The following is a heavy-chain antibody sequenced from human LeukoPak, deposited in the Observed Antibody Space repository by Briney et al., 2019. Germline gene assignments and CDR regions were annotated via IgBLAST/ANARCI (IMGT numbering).Heavy chain of an antibody. CDR2: IRSNTNGGTA. V-gene: IGHV3-49*04. J-gene: IGHJ4*02. CDR3: TRDPPPFR. Sequence: PGGSLRLSWTGSGFTFGDSAMAWVRQAPGRCLEWVGFIRSNTNGGTADYAASVKGRFTLSRDDSKALAYLQMHSLLTEDTAVYYCTRDPPPFRGGQGTPVTVS. CDR1: GFTFGDSA. D-gene: IGHD2/OR15-2a*01.